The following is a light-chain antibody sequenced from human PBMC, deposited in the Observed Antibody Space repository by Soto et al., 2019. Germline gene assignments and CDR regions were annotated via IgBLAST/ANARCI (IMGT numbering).Light chain of an antibody. CDR2: GAP. J-gene: IGKJ4*01. CDR1: QSVSSSY. CDR3: QQNDSPPCA. Sequence: EIVLTQSPGTLSLSPGERATLSCRASQSVSSSYLAWYQQKPGQAPRLLIYGAPSRASGIADRFSSSGSAKVFTLTISRLEPEDSAEYFRQQNDSPPCAFGGGTKVDIK. V-gene: IGKV3-20*01.